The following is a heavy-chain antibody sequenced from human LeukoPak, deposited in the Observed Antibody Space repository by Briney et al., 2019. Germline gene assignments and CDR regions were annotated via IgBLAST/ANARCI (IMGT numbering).Heavy chain of an antibody. CDR2: ISYDGSNK. J-gene: IGHJ4*02. Sequence: GGSLRLSCAAPGFTFSTYAMHWVRQAPGKGLEWVAVISYDGSNKSYADSVKGRFTISRDNSKNTLYLQMNSLRAEDTAVYYCASEGDYWGQGTLVTVSS. V-gene: IGHV3-30*04. CDR1: GFTFSTYA. CDR3: ASEGDY.